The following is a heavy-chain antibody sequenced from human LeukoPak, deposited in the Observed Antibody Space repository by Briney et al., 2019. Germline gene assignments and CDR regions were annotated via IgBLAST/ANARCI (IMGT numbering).Heavy chain of an antibody. V-gene: IGHV4-4*02. J-gene: IGHJ1*01. D-gene: IGHD1-26*01. CDR1: GDFISSSYW. Sequence: PSETLSLTCAVSGDFISSSYWWSWVRQPPGKGLEWIGEIYHSGSTNYNPSLKSRVTISVDKPKNQFSLKLSSVTAADTAVYYCASPLQGATSFFHHWGQGTLVTVSS. CDR3: ASPLQGATSFFHH. CDR2: IYHSGST.